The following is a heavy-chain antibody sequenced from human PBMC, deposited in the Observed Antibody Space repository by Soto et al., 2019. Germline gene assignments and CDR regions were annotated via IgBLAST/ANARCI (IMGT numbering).Heavy chain of an antibody. CDR3: ARQVVAYYYGMDV. Sequence: GESLKISCRGSGYKFTSYWIDWVRQMPGKGLEWMGIIYPGDSDTRYSPSFQGQVTISVDKSISTAYLQWSSLKASDTAMYYCARQVVAYYYGMDVWGQGTTVTVSS. CDR2: IYPGDSDT. J-gene: IGHJ6*02. D-gene: IGHD2-15*01. V-gene: IGHV5-51*01. CDR1: GYKFTSYW.